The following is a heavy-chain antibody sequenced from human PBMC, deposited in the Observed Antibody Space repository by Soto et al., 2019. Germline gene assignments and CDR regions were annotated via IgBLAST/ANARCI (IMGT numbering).Heavy chain of an antibody. CDR2: MNPNSGNT. V-gene: IGHV1-8*01. J-gene: IGHJ3*02. CDR1: GYTSTSYD. Sequence: QVQLVQSGAEVKKPGASVKVSCKASGYTSTSYDINWVRQATGQGLEWMGWMNPNSGNTGYAQKFQGRVTMTRSTSISTAYMELSSLTSEDTAVYYCATYPSMVRDAFDIWGQGTKVTVSS. CDR3: ATYPSMVRDAFDI. D-gene: IGHD2-8*01.